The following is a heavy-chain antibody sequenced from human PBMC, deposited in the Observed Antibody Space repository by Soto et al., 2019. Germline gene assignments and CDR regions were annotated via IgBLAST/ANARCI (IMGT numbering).Heavy chain of an antibody. J-gene: IGHJ6*03. CDR2: ISGSGGST. CDR3: AKAEWHNYYYCYMDV. Sequence: EVQLLESGGGLVQPGGSLSLSCAASGFTFSSYAMSWVRQAPGKGLEWVSAISGSGGSTYYADSVKGRFTISRDNSKNTLYLQMNSLRAEDTAVYYCAKAEWHNYYYCYMDVWGKGTTVTVSS. CDR1: GFTFSSYA. V-gene: IGHV3-23*01. D-gene: IGHD3-3*01.